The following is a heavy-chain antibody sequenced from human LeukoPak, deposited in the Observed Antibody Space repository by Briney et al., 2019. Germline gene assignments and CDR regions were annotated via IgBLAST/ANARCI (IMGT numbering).Heavy chain of an antibody. J-gene: IGHJ4*02. V-gene: IGHV3-48*03. CDR2: ISSSSSTI. CDR1: GFTFSSYE. D-gene: IGHD4-17*01. Sequence: PGGSLRLSCAASGFTFSSYEMNWVRQAPGRGLEWVSYISSSSSTIYYADSVKGRFTISRDNAKNSLYLQMNSLRAEDTAVYYCARIHHDCGDYGFDYWGQGTLVTVSS. CDR3: ARIHHDCGDYGFDY.